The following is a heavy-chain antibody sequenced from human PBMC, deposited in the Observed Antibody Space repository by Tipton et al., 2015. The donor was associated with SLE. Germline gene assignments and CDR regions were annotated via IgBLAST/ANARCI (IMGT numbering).Heavy chain of an antibody. D-gene: IGHD6-19*01. Sequence: SLRLSCAASGFTFSSYSMNWVRQAPGKGLEWVANIKQDGSEKYYVDSVKGRFTISRDNAKNSLYLQMNSLRAEDTAVYYCARDLKYGYSSGWYQHGGMDVWGQGTTVTVSS. CDR1: GFTFSSYS. J-gene: IGHJ6*02. CDR3: ARDLKYGYSSGWYQHGGMDV. V-gene: IGHV3-7*01. CDR2: IKQDGSEK.